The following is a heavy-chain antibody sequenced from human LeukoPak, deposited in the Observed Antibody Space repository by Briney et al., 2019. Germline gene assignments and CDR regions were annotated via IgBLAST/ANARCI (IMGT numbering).Heavy chain of an antibody. Sequence: SVKVSCKASGYTFTGYYMHWVRQARGQRLEWIGWIAAGSDNTNYAQKFQERVTITRDMSTSTAYMELSSLRSEDTAVYYCAAADEYCSSTRCYEMDVWGKGTTVTVSS. J-gene: IGHJ6*04. V-gene: IGHV1-58*02. CDR3: AAADEYCSSTRCYEMDV. CDR1: GYTFTGYY. D-gene: IGHD2-2*01. CDR2: IAAGSDNT.